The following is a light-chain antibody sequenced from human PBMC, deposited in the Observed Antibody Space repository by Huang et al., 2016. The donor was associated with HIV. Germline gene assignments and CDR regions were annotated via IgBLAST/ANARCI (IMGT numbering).Light chain of an antibody. J-gene: IGKJ3*01. V-gene: IGKV1-33*01. CDR3: QQYDSLPWT. CDR1: QDITTF. CDR2: DAS. Sequence: DIQMTQSPSSLSASVGDRVTITCQASQDITTFLAWYQQRPGKAPKLRIYDASDLETGVPSRFSGSGSGTDFTFTISSLKPEDIATYYCQQYDSLPWTFGPGTKVDIK.